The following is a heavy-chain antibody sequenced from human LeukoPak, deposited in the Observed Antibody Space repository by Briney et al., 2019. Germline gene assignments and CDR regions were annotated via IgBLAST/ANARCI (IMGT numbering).Heavy chain of an antibody. V-gene: IGHV3-23*01. J-gene: IGHJ5*02. CDR2: ISGSGGNT. CDR3: ARDLGQYYDTSDNWFDP. CDR1: GFTFSSYA. Sequence: PGGSLRLSCATSGFTFSSYAMSWVRQAPGKGLEWVSSISGSGGNTYYADSVKGRFTISRDNAKNTLNLQMNSLRAEDTAVDYCARDLGQYYDTSDNWFDPWGQGTLVTVSS. D-gene: IGHD3-22*01.